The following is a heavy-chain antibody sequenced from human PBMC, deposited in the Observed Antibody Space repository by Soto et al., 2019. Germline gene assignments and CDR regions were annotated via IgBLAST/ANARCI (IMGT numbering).Heavy chain of an antibody. CDR2: INPNSGGT. J-gene: IGHJ6*02. CDR3: ARVGGSGYDHYYGMEV. V-gene: IGHV1-2*04. Sequence: ASVKVSCKASGYTFTGYYMHWVRQAPGQGLEWMGWINPNSGGTNYAQKFQGWVTMTRDTSISTAYMELSRLRSDDTAVYYCARVGGSGYDHYYGMEVWGQGTTVTVSS. CDR1: GYTFTGYY. D-gene: IGHD5-12*01.